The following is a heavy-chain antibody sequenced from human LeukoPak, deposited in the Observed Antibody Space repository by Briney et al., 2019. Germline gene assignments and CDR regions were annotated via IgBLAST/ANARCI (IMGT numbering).Heavy chain of an antibody. D-gene: IGHD3-22*01. Sequence: ASVTVSCKASGYTFTSYGISWVRQAPGQGLEWMGWISAYNGNTNYAQKLQGRVTMTTDTSTSTAYMELRSLRSDDTAVYYCARDLSGPTESDHRGWLLQLDYYYGMDVWGQGTTVTVSS. CDR1: GYTFTSYG. V-gene: IGHV1-18*01. CDR2: ISAYNGNT. CDR3: ARDLSGPTESDHRGWLLQLDYYYGMDV. J-gene: IGHJ6*02.